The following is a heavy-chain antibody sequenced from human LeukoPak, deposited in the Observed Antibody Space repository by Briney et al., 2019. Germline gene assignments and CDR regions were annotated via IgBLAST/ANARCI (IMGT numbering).Heavy chain of an antibody. Sequence: GGSLRLSCAASGFTFSRHWMYWVRQAPGKGLVWVSRINSGGSDTSYADSVKGRFTISRDNAKNTLDLQMNSLRVEDTAVYYCARGYNSGKLDYWGQGTLVTVSS. J-gene: IGHJ4*02. CDR2: INSGGSDT. CDR3: ARGYNSGKLDY. CDR1: GFTFSRHW. V-gene: IGHV3-74*01. D-gene: IGHD5-18*01.